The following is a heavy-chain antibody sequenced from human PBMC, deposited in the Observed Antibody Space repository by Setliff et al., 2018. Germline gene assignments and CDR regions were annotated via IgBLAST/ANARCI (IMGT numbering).Heavy chain of an antibody. Sequence: LRLSCAASGFSLSTYDVIYGMNWVRQTPGKGLEWISFINIGSSAIYYADSVKGRFTISRDNAKNSLYLQMNNLRVDDTAMYYCARGVNHAFDIWGQGTMVTVSS. J-gene: IGHJ3*02. CDR2: INIGSSAI. D-gene: IGHD3-10*01. V-gene: IGHV3-48*01. CDR3: ARGVNHAFDI. CDR1: GFSLSTYDVIYG.